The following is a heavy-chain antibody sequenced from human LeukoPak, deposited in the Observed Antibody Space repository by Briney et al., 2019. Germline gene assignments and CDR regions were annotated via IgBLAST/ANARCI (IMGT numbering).Heavy chain of an antibody. D-gene: IGHD3-9*01. V-gene: IGHV7-4-1*02. J-gene: IGHJ6*02. CDR2: IITNTGNP. Sequence: GASVKVSCKASGYTFTSYAMNWVRQAPGQGLEWMGWIITNTGNPTYAQGFTGRFVFSLDTSVSTAYLQISSLKAEDTAVYYCAVPRPTVILTGYDYYYGMDVWGQGTTVTVSS. CDR1: GYTFTSYA. CDR3: AVPRPTVILTGYDYYYGMDV.